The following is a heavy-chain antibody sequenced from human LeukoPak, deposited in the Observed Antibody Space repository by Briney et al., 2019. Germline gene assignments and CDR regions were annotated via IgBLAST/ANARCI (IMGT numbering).Heavy chain of an antibody. CDR1: GYTFTSYD. Sequence: ASVKVSCKASGYTFTSYDINWVRQATGQGLEWMGWMNPNSGNTGYAQKFQGRVTTTRNTSISTAYMELSSLRSDDTAVYYCARDLGSQPPIYYYGMDVWGQGTTVTVSS. D-gene: IGHD6-19*01. V-gene: IGHV1-8*01. CDR2: MNPNSGNT. CDR3: ARDLGSQPPIYYYGMDV. J-gene: IGHJ6*02.